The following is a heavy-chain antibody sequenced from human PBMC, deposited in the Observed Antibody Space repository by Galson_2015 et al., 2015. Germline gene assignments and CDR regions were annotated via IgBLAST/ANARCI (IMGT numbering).Heavy chain of an antibody. CDR1: GWPISRGGFF. V-gene: IGHV4-30-4*01. CDR2: NYYNGGP. J-gene: IGHJ6*03. CDR3: ARAPWSSSLWYYYMDV. D-gene: IGHD6-13*01. Sequence: TLSLPCTGSGWPISRGGFFWRLVRPPPREGLGGGGDNYYNGGPYYNPSLKSRVTISVDTSKNQFSLKLSSVTAADTAVYYCARAPWSSSLWYYYMDVWGKGTTVTVSS.